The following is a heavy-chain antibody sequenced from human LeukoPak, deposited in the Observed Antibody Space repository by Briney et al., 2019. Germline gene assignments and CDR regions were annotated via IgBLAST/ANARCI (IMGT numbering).Heavy chain of an antibody. V-gene: IGHV4-30-4*08. J-gene: IGHJ4*02. Sequence: SETLSLTCTVSGGSISSGDYYWSWIRQPPGKGLEWIGYIYYSGSTYYNPSLKSRVTISVDTSKNQFSLELSSVTAADTAVYYCARGGIAAAGTDYWGQGTLVTVSS. CDR1: GGSISSGDYY. D-gene: IGHD6-13*01. CDR2: IYYSGST. CDR3: ARGGIAAAGTDY.